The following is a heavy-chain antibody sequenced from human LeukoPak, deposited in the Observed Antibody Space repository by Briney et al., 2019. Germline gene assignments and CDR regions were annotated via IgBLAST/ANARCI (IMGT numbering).Heavy chain of an antibody. J-gene: IGHJ6*03. CDR1: GYTFTSYY. CDR3: ARWPDSSDYMDV. Sequence: ASVKVSCKASGYTFTSYYMHWVRQAPGQGLEWMGIIHPSGGSTSYAQKFQGRVTMTRDMSTSTVYMELSSLRAEDTALYYCARWPDSSDYMDVWGKGTTVTVSS. D-gene: IGHD6-13*01. V-gene: IGHV1-46*01. CDR2: IHPSGGST.